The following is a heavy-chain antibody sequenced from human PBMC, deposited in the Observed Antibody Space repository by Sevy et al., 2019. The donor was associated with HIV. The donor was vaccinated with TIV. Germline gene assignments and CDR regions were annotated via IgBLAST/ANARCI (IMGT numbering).Heavy chain of an antibody. CDR3: ARDSTTRPRVLDY. J-gene: IGHJ4*02. CDR1: GGSISSYF. CDR2: IYFTRNI. D-gene: IGHD1-1*01. Sequence: SETLSLTCSVSGGSISSYFWTWVRQSPWKGLEWIGNIYFTRNIDYSPSLKSRVTLSLDTSKSQFSLTLKSVTAADTAIYFCARDSTTRPRVLDYWGQGTLVTVSS. V-gene: IGHV4-59*01.